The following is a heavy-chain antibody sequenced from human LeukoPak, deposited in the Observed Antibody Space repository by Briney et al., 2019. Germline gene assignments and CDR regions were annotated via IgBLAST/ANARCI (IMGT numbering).Heavy chain of an antibody. CDR2: IYYSGST. CDR3: ARVTPSEVIIDAFDI. D-gene: IGHD3-16*02. J-gene: IGHJ3*02. CDR1: GGSISSGGYN. Sequence: SQTLSLTCTVSGGSISSGGYNWSWIRQPPGKGLEWIGYIYYSGSTYYNPSLKSRVTISVDTSKNQFSLKLSSVTAADTAVYYCARVTPSEVIIDAFDIWGQGTMVTVSS. V-gene: IGHV4-31*03.